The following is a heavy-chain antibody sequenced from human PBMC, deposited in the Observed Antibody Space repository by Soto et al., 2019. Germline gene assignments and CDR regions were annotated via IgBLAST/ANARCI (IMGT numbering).Heavy chain of an antibody. J-gene: IGHJ4*02. CDR3: ARDGGYCSSTSCPGDY. CDR1: GCTFSNYY. V-gene: IGHV1-69*06. D-gene: IGHD2-2*01. CDR2: VIPIFGAA. Sequence: SVRVSCKASGCTFSNYYISWVRQAPGQGLEWMGWVIPIFGAANYAQKFQGSVTITADKSTSTAYMELSSLRSEGTAVYYCARDGGYCSSTSCPGDYWGQGTLVTVSS.